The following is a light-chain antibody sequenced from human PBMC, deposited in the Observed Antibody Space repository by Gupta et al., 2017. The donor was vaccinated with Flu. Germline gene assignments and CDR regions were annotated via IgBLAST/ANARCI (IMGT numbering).Light chain of an antibody. CDR1: NLTNKY. Sequence: SYELTQPPSVSVSPGQTVTITCSGENLTNKYVSWYQQRAGQSPVVVRYQDTKRPSGIPERFSGSNSGNTDTLNISGTQALDDSYYFSQEWDTTTRVFGTGTKVTVL. CDR2: QDT. V-gene: IGLV3-1*01. J-gene: IGLJ1*01. CDR3: QEWDTTTRV.